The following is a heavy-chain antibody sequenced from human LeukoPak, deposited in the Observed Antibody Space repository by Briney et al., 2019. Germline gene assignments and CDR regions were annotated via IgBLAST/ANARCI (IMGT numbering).Heavy chain of an antibody. Sequence: SETLSLTCTVSGGSISSSSYYWGWIRQPPGKGLEWIGSIYYSGSTHYNPSLKSRVTISVDTSKNQFSLKLSSVTATDTAVFYCARQYTGIDYWGQGTLVTVSS. J-gene: IGHJ4*02. CDR2: IYYSGST. CDR1: GGSISSSSYY. V-gene: IGHV4-39*01. CDR3: ARQYTGIDY. D-gene: IGHD2-2*02.